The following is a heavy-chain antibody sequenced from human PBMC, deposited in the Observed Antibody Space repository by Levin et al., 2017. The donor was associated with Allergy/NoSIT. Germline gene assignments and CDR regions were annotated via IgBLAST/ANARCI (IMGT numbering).Heavy chain of an antibody. D-gene: IGHD3-10*01. V-gene: IGHV4-34*01. CDR2: INHSGST. CDR1: GGSFSGYY. Sequence: SQTLSLTCAVYGGSFSGYYWSWIRHPPGKGLEWIGEINHSGSTNYNPSLKSRVTISVDTSKNQFSLKLSSVTAADTAVYYCARVKVYYYGSGSYDYWGQGTLVTVSS. J-gene: IGHJ4*02. CDR3: ARVKVYYYGSGSYDY.